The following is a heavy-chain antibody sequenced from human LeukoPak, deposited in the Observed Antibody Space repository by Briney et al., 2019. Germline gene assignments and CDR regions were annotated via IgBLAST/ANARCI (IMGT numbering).Heavy chain of an antibody. D-gene: IGHD3-22*01. CDR1: GGTFISYA. CDR2: IIPIFGTA. Sequence: SVKVSCKASGGTFISYAISWVRQAPGQGLEWMGGIIPIFGTANYAQKFQGRVTITADESTSTAYMELSSLRSEDTAVYYCARGDYYDSSGYYYGGGYYFDYWGQGTLVTVSS. J-gene: IGHJ4*02. CDR3: ARGDYYDSSGYYYGGGYYFDY. V-gene: IGHV1-69*13.